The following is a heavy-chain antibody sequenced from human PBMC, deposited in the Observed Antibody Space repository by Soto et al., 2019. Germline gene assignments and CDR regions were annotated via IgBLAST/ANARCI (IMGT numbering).Heavy chain of an antibody. CDR3: ASAVDTAMVTYGAFDI. V-gene: IGHV1-69*13. D-gene: IGHD5-18*01. CDR2: IIPIFGTA. CDR1: GGTFSSYA. Sequence: SVKVSCKASGGTFSSYAISWVRQAPGQGLEWMGGIIPIFGTANYAQKFQGRVTITADESTSTAYMELSSLRSEDTAVYYCASAVDTAMVTYGAFDIWGQGTMVTVSS. J-gene: IGHJ3*02.